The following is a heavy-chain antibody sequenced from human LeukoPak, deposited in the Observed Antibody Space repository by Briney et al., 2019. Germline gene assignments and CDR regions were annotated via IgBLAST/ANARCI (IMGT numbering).Heavy chain of an antibody. CDR1: GFTFDDYG. CDR3: ASPVSFLEIVGTTALS. CDR2: INWNGGST. D-gene: IGHD5-12*01. J-gene: IGHJ5*02. Sequence: TGGSLRLSCAASGFTFDDYGMSWVRQAPGKGLEWVSGINWNGGSTGYADSVKGRFTTSRDNAKNSLYLQMNNLRPEDTAVYYCASPVSFLEIVGTTALSWGQGTLVTVSS. V-gene: IGHV3-20*04.